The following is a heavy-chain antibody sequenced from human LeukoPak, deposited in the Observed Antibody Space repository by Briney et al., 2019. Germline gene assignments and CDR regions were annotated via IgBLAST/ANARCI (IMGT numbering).Heavy chain of an antibody. CDR3: ARPQIYCSSTSCHTPGYYYYGMDV. V-gene: IGHV1-69*01. CDR2: IIPIFGTA. D-gene: IGHD2-2*01. Sequence: SVKVSCKASGGTFSSYAISWVRQAPGQGLEWMGGIIPIFGTANYAQKFQGRVTITADESTSTAYMKLSSLRSEDTAVYYCARPQIYCSSTSCHTPGYYYYGMDVWGQGTTVTVSS. J-gene: IGHJ6*02. CDR1: GGTFSSYA.